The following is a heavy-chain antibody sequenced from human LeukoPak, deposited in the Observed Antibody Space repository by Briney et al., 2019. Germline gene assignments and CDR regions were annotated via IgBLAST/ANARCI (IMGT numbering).Heavy chain of an antibody. CDR3: ARSSSPIWSGYNWFDP. CDR1: GYTFTNYG. D-gene: IGHD3-3*01. V-gene: IGHV1-18*01. CDR2: ISAYDDSK. J-gene: IGHJ5*02. Sequence: WASVKVSCKASGYTFTNYGISWVRQAPGQGLEWMGWISAYDDSKKYAQKFQGRVTMTTDTSTSTAYMELRSLRSDDTAVYYCARSSSPIWSGYNWFDPWGQGTLVAVSS.